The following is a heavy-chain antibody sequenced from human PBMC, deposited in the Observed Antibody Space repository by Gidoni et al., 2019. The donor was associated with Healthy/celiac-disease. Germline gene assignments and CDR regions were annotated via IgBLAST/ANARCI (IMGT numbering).Heavy chain of an antibody. CDR3: AKAVAGAYFDY. V-gene: IGHV3-23*01. D-gene: IGHD6-19*01. Sequence: EVQLLESGRCLLPPGGSLRLPFAASGFTFSSYAMSWVSQAPGKGLEWVTAISGSGGSTYYADSVKGRFTISRDNSKNTLYLQMNSLRAEDTAVYYCAKAVAGAYFDYWGQGTLVTVSS. J-gene: IGHJ4*02. CDR1: GFTFSSYA. CDR2: ISGSGGST.